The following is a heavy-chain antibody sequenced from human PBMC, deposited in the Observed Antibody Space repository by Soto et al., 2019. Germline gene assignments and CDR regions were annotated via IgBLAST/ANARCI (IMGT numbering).Heavy chain of an antibody. V-gene: IGHV1-69*13. CDR1: GGTFSSYA. CDR2: IIPIFGTA. CDR3: ARSGYSSSWYYFDY. Sequence: SVTVSCKASGGTFSSYAIIWVRQAPGQGLEWMGGIIPIFGTANYAQKFQGRVTITADESTSTAYMELSSLRSEDTAVYYCARSGYSSSWYYFDYWGQGTLVTVSS. D-gene: IGHD6-13*01. J-gene: IGHJ4*02.